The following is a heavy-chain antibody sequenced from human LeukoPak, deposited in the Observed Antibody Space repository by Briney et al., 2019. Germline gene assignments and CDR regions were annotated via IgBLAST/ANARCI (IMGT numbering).Heavy chain of an antibody. J-gene: IGHJ4*02. V-gene: IGHV3-74*01. CDR1: GFTFSNYW. Sequence: PGGSLRLSCAASGFTFSNYWMHWVRQAPGKGLVWFSRINSDGSTRRYADSVKGRFTISRDNAKNTLYLQMNSLRAEDTAVYYCARRSTSGSYYDDWGQGILVTVSS. CDR2: INSDGSTR. CDR3: ARRSTSGSYYDD. D-gene: IGHD3-10*01.